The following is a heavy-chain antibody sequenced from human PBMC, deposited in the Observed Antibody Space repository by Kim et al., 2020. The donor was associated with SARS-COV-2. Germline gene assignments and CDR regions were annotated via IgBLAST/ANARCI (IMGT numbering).Heavy chain of an antibody. CDR2: IYYSGST. D-gene: IGHD3-9*01. CDR3: AGDYDILTGYFY. V-gene: IGHV4-59*13. CDR1: GGSISSYY. Sequence: SETLSLTCTVSGGSISSYYWSWIRQPPGKGLEWIGYIYYSGSTNYNPSLKSRVTILVDTSKNQFSLKLSYVTAADTAVYYCAGDYDILTGYFYWGQGTLVTVSS. J-gene: IGHJ4*02.